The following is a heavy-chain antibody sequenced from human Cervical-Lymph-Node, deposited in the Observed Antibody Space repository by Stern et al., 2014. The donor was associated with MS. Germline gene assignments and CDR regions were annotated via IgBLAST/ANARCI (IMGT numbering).Heavy chain of an antibody. CDR1: GYKFSTDW. CDR2: IYPGDSDV. J-gene: IGHJ6*02. CDR3: ARQPGTTLRHYFDGMDV. Sequence: EVQLLESGTEVKKPGESLKISCKGSGYKFSTDWIAWVRQMSGKGLECMGIIYPGDSDVIYNPSFRGQVTISADKSTNTAYLQWSSLKPSDTAIYYCARQPGTTLRHYFDGMDVWGQGTSVTVSS. V-gene: IGHV5-51*01. D-gene: IGHD1-1*01.